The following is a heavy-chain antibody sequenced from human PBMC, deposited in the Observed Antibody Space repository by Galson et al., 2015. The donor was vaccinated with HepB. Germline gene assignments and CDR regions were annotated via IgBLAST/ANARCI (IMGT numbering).Heavy chain of an antibody. Sequence: SLRLSCAASGFTFGDYAMSWVRQAPGKGLEWVGFIRSKAYGGTTEYAASVKGRFTISRDDSKSIAYLQMNSLKTEDTAVYYCTRDDYVRTDAFDIWGQGTMVTVSS. CDR3: TRDDYVRTDAFDI. CDR1: GFTFGDYA. D-gene: IGHD4-17*01. CDR2: IRSKAYGGTT. J-gene: IGHJ3*02. V-gene: IGHV3-49*04.